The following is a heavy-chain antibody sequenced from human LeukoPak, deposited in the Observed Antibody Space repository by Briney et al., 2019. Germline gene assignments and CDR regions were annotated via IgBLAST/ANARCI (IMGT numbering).Heavy chain of an antibody. CDR2: VNRNSDTI. D-gene: IGHD1-26*01. V-gene: IGHV3-9*01. J-gene: IGHJ3*01. CDR1: GFTFNDYA. CDR3: AKDLAVGTTPRVYAFDV. Sequence: GRSLTLSCAASGFTFNDYAMHWVRQAPGKGLEWVGGVNRNSDTIAYGDSVKGRFTISRDNARNSLYLQMNSVRTEDTALYYCAKDLAVGTTPRVYAFDVWGQGTMVTVS.